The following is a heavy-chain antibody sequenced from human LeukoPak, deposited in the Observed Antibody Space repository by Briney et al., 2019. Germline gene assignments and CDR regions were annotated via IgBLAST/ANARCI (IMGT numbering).Heavy chain of an antibody. D-gene: IGHD2-2*01. J-gene: IGHJ6*02. CDR3: ASSNGFVVVPAAIGPPYYYYGMDV. CDR2: ISAYNGNT. Sequence: ASVKVSCKASGYTFTGYYMHWVRQAPGQGLEWMGWISAYNGNTNYAQKLQGRVTMTTDTSTSTAYMELRSLRSDDTAVYYCASSNGFVVVPAAIGPPYYYYGMDVWGQGTTVTVSS. V-gene: IGHV1-18*04. CDR1: GYTFTGYY.